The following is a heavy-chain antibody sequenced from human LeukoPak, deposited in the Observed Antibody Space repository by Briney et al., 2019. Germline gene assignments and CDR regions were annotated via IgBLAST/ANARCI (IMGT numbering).Heavy chain of an antibody. CDR3: ARGQVPAARGYNWFDP. CDR1: GWSFNDYY. CDR2: INARGDT. V-gene: IGHV4-34*01. D-gene: IGHD2-2*01. J-gene: IGHJ5*02. Sequence: PSETLSLTCAVYGWSFNDYYWNWIRQPPGKGVKWIGEINARGDTNYNPSLKSRVTISVDTSKKQFSLRLTSMIAADTALYYCARGQVPAARGYNWFDPWGQGTLVTVSS.